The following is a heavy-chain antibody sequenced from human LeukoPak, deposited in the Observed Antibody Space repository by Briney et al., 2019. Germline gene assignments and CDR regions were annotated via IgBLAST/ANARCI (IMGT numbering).Heavy chain of an antibody. CDR2: NNPNSGGT. D-gene: IGHD3-10*01. CDR1: GYTFTGYY. CDR3: ARDRDGSGSPLGY. Sequence: GASVKVSCKASGYTFTGYYMHWVRQAPGQGLEWMGWNNPNSGGTNYAQKFQGRVTMTRDTSISTAYMELSRLRSDDTAVYYCARDRDGSGSPLGYWGQGTLVTVSS. V-gene: IGHV1-2*02. J-gene: IGHJ4*02.